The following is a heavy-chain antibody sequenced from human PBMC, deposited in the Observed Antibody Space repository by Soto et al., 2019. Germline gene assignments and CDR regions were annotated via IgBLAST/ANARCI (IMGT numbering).Heavy chain of an antibody. J-gene: IGHJ6*03. V-gene: IGHV3-33*01. CDR2: IWYDGRDK. D-gene: IGHD4-17*01. CDR3: ARDSGGDYHNYCMDV. CDR1: GFTFSNYA. Sequence: QMQLVESGGGVVQPGTSLRLSCAASGFTFSNYAMHWVRQAPGKGLEWVTIIWYDGRDKNYGDSVKGRFTISRDNSKTSMYLQMNSLRVEDTAVYYCARDSGGDYHNYCMDVWGKGTTVPGSS.